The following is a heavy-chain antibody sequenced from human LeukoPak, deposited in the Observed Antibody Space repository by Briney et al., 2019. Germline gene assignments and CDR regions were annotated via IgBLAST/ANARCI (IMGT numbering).Heavy chain of an antibody. V-gene: IGHV4-34*01. CDR3: ARDNTGWFDP. D-gene: IGHD5-18*01. CDR2: INHSGST. CDR1: GGSFSGYY. Sequence: SETLSLTCAVYGGSFSGYYWSWIRQPPGKGLEWIGEINHSGSTNYNPSLKSRVTISVDTSKRQFSLKLSSVTAADTAVYYCARDNTGWFDPWGQGTLVTVSS. J-gene: IGHJ5*02.